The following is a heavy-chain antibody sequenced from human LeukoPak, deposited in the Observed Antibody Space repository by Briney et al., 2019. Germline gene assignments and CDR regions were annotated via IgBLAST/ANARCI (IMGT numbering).Heavy chain of an antibody. V-gene: IGHV4-4*07. Sequence: SETLSLTCTVSGGSISSYYWSWVRQPAGKGLGRIGRMYTSGSNNYNTSLKSRGTMSVDTSKNQSSLKLSSVTAADTAVYYCARDDGDRYAFDIWGQGTMVTVSS. CDR2: MYTSGSN. J-gene: IGHJ3*02. CDR1: GGSISSYY. CDR3: ARDDGDRYAFDI. D-gene: IGHD4-17*01.